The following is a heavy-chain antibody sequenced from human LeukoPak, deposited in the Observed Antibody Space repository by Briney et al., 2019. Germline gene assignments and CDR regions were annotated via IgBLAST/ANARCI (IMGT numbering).Heavy chain of an antibody. V-gene: IGHV5-51*01. CDR3: ARTGYSSGWYGGFDI. D-gene: IGHD6-19*01. CDR2: IYPGDSDT. CDR1: GYSFNRYW. Sequence: PGESLKISCKGSGYSFNRYWIGWVRQMLGKGLEWMGIIYPGDSDTRYSPSFQGQVTISADKSISTAYLQWSSLKASDTAMYYCARTGYSSGWYGGFDIWGQGTMVTVSS. J-gene: IGHJ3*02.